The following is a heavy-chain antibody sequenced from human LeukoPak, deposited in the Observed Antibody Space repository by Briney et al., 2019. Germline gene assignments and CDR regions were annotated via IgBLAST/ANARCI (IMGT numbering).Heavy chain of an antibody. CDR1: GFSFSSYA. D-gene: IGHD3-22*01. J-gene: IGHJ4*02. V-gene: IGHV3-21*01. CDR2: ISPSSSYI. CDR3: ARVVTYYSDSGYALDF. Sequence: PGGSLRLSCAASGFSFSSYAINWVRQAPGKGLEWVSSISPSSSYIHYADSAKVRFTISRDDAKNSLYLQMSSLRAEDTAVYYCARVVTYYSDSGYALDFWGQGALVTVSA.